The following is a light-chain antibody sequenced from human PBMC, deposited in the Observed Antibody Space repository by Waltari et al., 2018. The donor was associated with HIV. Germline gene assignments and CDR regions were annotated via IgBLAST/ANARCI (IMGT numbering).Light chain of an antibody. CDR2: GNS. CDR1: SSNIGAGYD. V-gene: IGLV1-40*01. J-gene: IGLJ2*01. CDR3: QSYDSSLSVVV. Sequence: QSVLTQPPSVSGAPGQRVTISCTGSSSNIGAGYDVQWYQQLPGTAPKLLIYGNSNRPSGVPDRFSGSTSGTSASLAITGLQAEDEADYYCQSYDSSLSVVVFGGGTKLTVL.